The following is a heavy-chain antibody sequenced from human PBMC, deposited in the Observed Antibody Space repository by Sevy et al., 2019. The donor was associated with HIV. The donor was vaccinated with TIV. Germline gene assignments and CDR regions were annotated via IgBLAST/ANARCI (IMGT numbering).Heavy chain of an antibody. D-gene: IGHD5-12*01. CDR1: GYTFTSYG. Sequence: ASVKVSCKASGYTFTSYGISWVRQAPGQGLEWMGWISAYNGNTNYAQKLQGRVTMTTDTSTSTAYMELRSLRSDDTAVYYCARDRRWLQSKTTFDYWGQGTLVTVSS. J-gene: IGHJ4*02. CDR2: ISAYNGNT. V-gene: IGHV1-18*01. CDR3: ARDRRWLQSKTTFDY.